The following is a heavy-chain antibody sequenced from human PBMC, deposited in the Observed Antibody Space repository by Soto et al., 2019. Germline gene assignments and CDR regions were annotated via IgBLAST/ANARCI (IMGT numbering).Heavy chain of an antibody. CDR3: ARATGFGGSGSHPGAFDY. J-gene: IGHJ4*02. Sequence: QVQLQESGPGLVKPSETLSLTCTVSGGSISSYYWSWIRQPPGKGLEWIGYIYYSGSTHYNPSLKSRVTISVDTSKNQFSLKLSSVAAADTAVYYCARATGFGGSGSHPGAFDYWGQGTLVTVSS. V-gene: IGHV4-59*01. D-gene: IGHD3-10*01. CDR2: IYYSGST. CDR1: GGSISSYY.